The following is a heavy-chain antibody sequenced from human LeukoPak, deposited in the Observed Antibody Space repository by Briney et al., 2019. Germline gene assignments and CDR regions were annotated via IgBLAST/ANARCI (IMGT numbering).Heavy chain of an antibody. Sequence: GGSLRLSCAASGFTFSSSVTSWVRQAPGKGLEWVSAISNNGGYTYYADSVQGRFTISRDNSKSTLCLQMNSLRAEDTAVYYCAKQLGYCSDGSCYFPYWGQGTLVTVSS. J-gene: IGHJ4*02. D-gene: IGHD2-15*01. CDR3: AKQLGYCSDGSCYFPY. CDR2: ISNNGGYT. CDR1: GFTFSSSV. V-gene: IGHV3-23*01.